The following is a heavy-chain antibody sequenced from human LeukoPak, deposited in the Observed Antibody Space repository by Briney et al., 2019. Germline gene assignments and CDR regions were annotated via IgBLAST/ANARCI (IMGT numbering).Heavy chain of an antibody. D-gene: IGHD2-15*01. CDR2: IFGSGGSA. CDR1: GFTFGSYA. J-gene: IGHJ4*02. V-gene: IGHV3-23*01. Sequence: PGGSLRLSCAASGFTFGSYAMYWVRQAPGKGLEWVSGIFGSGGSAHYADSVKGRSTISRDNSKNTVYLQMDSLRVEDTAIYYCAKTTTGYSSGRYPAWPIDYWGQGTLVTVSS. CDR3: AKTTTGYSSGRYPAWPIDY.